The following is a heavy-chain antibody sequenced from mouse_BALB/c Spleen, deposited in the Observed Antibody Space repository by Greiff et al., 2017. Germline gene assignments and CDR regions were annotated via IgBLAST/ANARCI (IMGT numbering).Heavy chain of an antibody. V-gene: IGHV1-18*01. CDR1: GYTFTDYN. D-gene: IGHD2-10*01. CDR3: VSYYGNSWFAY. CDR2: INPNNGGT. J-gene: IGHJ3*01. Sequence: VQLKQSGPELVKPGASVKIPCKASGYTFTDYNMDWVKQSHGKSLEWIGDINPNNGGTIYNQKFKGKATLTVDKSSSTAYMELRSLTSEDTAVYYCVSYYGNSWFAYWGQGTLVTVSA.